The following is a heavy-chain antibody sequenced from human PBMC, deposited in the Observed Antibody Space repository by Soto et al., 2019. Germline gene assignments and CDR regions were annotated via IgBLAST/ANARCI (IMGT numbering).Heavy chain of an antibody. CDR2: IYRTGST. D-gene: IGHD1-7*01. V-gene: IGHV4-4*02. Sequence: SETLSLTCAVSGGSFTSNNWWTWVRQPPGQGLEWIGEIYRTGSTNYNPSLKSRVTISLDKSENQFSLKVTSLTAADTAGYYCASRDPGTSVDYWGQGTLVTVSS. J-gene: IGHJ4*02. CDR3: ASRDPGTSVDY. CDR1: GGSFTSNNW.